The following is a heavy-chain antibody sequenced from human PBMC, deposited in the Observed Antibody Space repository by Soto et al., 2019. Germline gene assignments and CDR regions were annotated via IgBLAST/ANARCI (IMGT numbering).Heavy chain of an antibody. CDR1: GFTFSSYA. V-gene: IGHV3-23*01. Sequence: EVQLLESGGGLVQPGGSLRLSCAASGFTFSSYAMSWVRQAPGKGLEWVSSVSASGARTYSADSVKGGFTISRDNSKNTLYLQMDSLRAEDTAIYFCAKDRLGSGAAVRFDPWGQGTLVTVSS. D-gene: IGHD2-2*03. J-gene: IGHJ5*02. CDR3: AKDRLGSGAAVRFDP. CDR2: VSASGART.